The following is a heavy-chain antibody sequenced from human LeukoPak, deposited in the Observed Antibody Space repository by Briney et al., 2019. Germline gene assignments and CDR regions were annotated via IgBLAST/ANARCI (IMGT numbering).Heavy chain of an antibody. D-gene: IGHD3-9*01. Sequence: SETLSLTCTVSGGSISSYYWSWIRQPPGKGLEWIGYIYYSGSTNYNPSLKNRVTISVDTSKNQFSLKLSSVTAADTAVYYCARQWAIFSPIDYWGQGTLVTVSS. V-gene: IGHV4-59*01. CDR1: GGSISSYY. CDR3: ARQWAIFSPIDY. J-gene: IGHJ4*02. CDR2: IYYSGST.